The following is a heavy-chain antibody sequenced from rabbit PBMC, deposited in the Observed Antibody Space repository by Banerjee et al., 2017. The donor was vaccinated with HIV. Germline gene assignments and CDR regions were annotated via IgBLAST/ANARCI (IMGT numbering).Heavy chain of an antibody. CDR1: GIDFSTYG. D-gene: IGHD2-1*01. J-gene: IGHJ4*01. CDR3: ARAATMTMVYFNL. CDR2: IYPDYGTT. Sequence: QLGESGGGLVTLGGSLKLSCKASGIDFSTYGISWVRQAPGKGLEWIGYIYPDYGTTDYASWVNGRFTISLDNAQNTVFLRMTSLTAADTATYFCARAATMTMVYFNLWGPGTLVTVS. V-gene: IGHV1S7*01.